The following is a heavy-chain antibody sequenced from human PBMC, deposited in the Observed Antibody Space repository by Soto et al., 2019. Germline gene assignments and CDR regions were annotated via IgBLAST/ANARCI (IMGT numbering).Heavy chain of an antibody. J-gene: IGHJ6*03. D-gene: IGHD6-6*01. V-gene: IGHV1-18*01. CDR3: ARVRQLVRYFYYYMDV. CDR1: GYTFTNYG. CDR2: IGAYNGDT. Sequence: ASVKVSCKASGYTFTNYGITWVRQAPGQGLEWMGGIGAYNGDTHYTQRLQGRVTMTTDTSTSTAYMELRGLRSDDTAIYYCARVRQLVRYFYYYMDVSGKATTVTVSS.